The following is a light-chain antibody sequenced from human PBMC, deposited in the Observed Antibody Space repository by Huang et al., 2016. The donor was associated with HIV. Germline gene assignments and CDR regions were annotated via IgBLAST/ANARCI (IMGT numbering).Light chain of an antibody. J-gene: IGKJ1*01. CDR1: QSIDTY. CDR3: HQSYSTPWT. V-gene: IGKV1-39*01. CDR2: AAS. Sequence: DIQMTQSPSSLSASVGDRVTIICRASQSIDTYLNWHQQKPGKAPKLLIYAASSLQSGFPSRFRGIGSWTDFTLTISSLQPEDLATYYCHQSYSTPWTFGQGTKVEIK.